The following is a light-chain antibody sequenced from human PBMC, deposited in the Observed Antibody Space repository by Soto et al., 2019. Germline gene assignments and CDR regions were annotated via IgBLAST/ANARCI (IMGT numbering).Light chain of an antibody. CDR3: QQYNNWPRT. CDR2: GAS. Sequence: ETVMTQSPATLSVSPGERATLSCRASQSVNSNLAWYQQKLGQAPRVLIFGASTRATGIPVRFSGSGSGTEFTLTISSLQSEDFAVYYCQQYNNWPRTFGQGTKVDIK. CDR1: QSVNSN. V-gene: IGKV3-15*01. J-gene: IGKJ1*01.